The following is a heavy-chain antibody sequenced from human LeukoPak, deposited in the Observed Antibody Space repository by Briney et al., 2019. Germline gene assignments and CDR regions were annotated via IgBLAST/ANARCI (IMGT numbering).Heavy chain of an antibody. V-gene: IGHV3-30*02. CDR3: AKVSLAGSGSYDNPVGILDS. CDR1: GFIFSNYA. Sequence: PGGSLRLSCAASGFIFSNYAMHWVRQAPGKGLEWEALIGYDGINKYYADSVKGRFTISRDSSKNTLYLQMNSLRAEDTAVYYCAKVSLAGSGSYDNPVGILDSWGQGTLVTVSS. D-gene: IGHD3-10*01. J-gene: IGHJ4*02. CDR2: IGYDGINK.